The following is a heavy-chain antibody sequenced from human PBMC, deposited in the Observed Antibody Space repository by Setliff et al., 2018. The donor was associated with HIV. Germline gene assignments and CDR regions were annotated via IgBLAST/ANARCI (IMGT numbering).Heavy chain of an antibody. CDR1: GDSISGFY. Sequence: SETLSLTCTVSGDSISGFYWSWIRKPPGAGLEWIGYISYSGLTNYNPSLKSRVTISMDPSKNQFSLNLRSATAADTAGYYCATYRMFTGSTRIDYWGQGTLVTVSS. D-gene: IGHD3-10*02. J-gene: IGHJ4*02. CDR3: ATYRMFTGSTRIDY. CDR2: ISYSGLT. V-gene: IGHV4-59*03.